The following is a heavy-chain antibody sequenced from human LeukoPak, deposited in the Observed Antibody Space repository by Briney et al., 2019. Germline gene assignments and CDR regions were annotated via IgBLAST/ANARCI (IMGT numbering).Heavy chain of an antibody. CDR2: TNCGGGSP. CDR1: GYTFTSYY. V-gene: IGHV1-46*01. D-gene: IGHD3/OR15-3a*01. CDR3: ARVPLDWAPFDY. Sequence: ASVKVSCKASGYTFTSYYLHWVRQTPGQGLEWMGITNCGGGSPTYSQNFQGRVTVTKDTSTSTVYMELSSLTLDDTAVYYCARVPLDWAPFDYWGQGTPVTVSS. J-gene: IGHJ4*02.